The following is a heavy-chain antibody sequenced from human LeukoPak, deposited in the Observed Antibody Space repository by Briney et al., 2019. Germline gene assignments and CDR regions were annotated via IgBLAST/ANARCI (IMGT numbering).Heavy chain of an antibody. V-gene: IGHV3-7*01. CDR2: IKQDGSEK. D-gene: IGHD2-2*02. Sequence: GGSLRLSCAASGFTFSSYAMSWVRQAPGKGLEWVAQIKQDGSEKYYVDSVKGRFTVSRDNAKNSLYLQMNSLRAEDTAVYYCAKESGYCSSTSCYSGYWGQGTLVTVSS. J-gene: IGHJ4*02. CDR3: AKESGYCSSTSCYSGY. CDR1: GFTFSSYA.